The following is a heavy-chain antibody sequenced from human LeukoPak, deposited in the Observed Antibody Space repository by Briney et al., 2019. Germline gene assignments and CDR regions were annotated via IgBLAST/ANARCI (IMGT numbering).Heavy chain of an antibody. J-gene: IGHJ6*03. CDR3: AEIQGYMDV. Sequence: PGGSLRLSCAASGFSFSNHGVSWVRQAPGGGLRWVSAVTGNGTTTYYADSVKGRFTVSRDNSKNTLYLQMNSLRAEDTGVYYCAEIQGYMDVWGKGTTVTVSS. CDR2: VTGNGTTT. V-gene: IGHV3-23*01. CDR1: GFSFSNHG.